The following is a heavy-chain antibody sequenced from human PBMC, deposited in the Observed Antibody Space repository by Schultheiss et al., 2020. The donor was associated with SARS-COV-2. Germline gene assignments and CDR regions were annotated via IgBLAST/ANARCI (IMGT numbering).Heavy chain of an antibody. V-gene: IGHV4-38-2*02. CDR2: INHSVST. Sequence: SQTLSLTCSVSGYSISSGHHWGWIRQPPGKGLEWIGSINHSVSTYYNPSLKSRVTISVDTSKNQFSLKLASVTAADTAVYFCARATRVESLFSVRGGSFDFWGRGALVTVSS. CDR1: GYSISSGHH. J-gene: IGHJ4*02. D-gene: IGHD5-24*01. CDR3: ARATRVESLFSVRGGSFDF.